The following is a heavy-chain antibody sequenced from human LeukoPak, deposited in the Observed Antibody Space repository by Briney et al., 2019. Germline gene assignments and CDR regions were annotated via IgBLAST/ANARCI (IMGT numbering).Heavy chain of an antibody. CDR3: ARDGGWLQTQNHYYCHGMDV. D-gene: IGHD5-24*01. CDR1: GGTFSTYA. CDR2: ILPIFDMA. V-gene: IGHV1-69*04. Sequence: SVKVSCKASGGTFSTYAITWVRQAPGQGLEWMGRILPIFDMANYAQKFQGRVTITADKSTRTAYMELSSLRSDDTAVYYCARDGGWLQTQNHYYCHGMDVWGQGTTVTVSS. J-gene: IGHJ6*02.